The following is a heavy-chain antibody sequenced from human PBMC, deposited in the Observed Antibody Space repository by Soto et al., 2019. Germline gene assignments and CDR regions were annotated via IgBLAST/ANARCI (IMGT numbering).Heavy chain of an antibody. CDR2: IYPGDSDT. J-gene: IGHJ6*02. CDR1: GYSFTSYW. D-gene: IGHD1-7*01. CDR3: ARRRGITGTTYYYYGMDV. Sequence: PGESLKSSCKGSGYSFTSYWIGWVRQMPGKGLEWMGIIYPGDSDTRYSPSFQGQVTISADKSISTAYLQWSSLKASDTAMYYCARRRGITGTTYYYYGMDVWGQGTTVTVSS. V-gene: IGHV5-51*01.